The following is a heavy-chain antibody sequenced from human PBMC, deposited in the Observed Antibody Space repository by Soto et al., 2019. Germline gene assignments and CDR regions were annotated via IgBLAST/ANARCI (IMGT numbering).Heavy chain of an antibody. Sequence: QVQLVQSGAEVKKPGASVKVSCKASGYTFTYYYIHWVRQAPGQGLEWMGWINPNNGGTNYEQKFQGWVTMTRDTSINTAYMELNRLKSDDTAVYYCARSWGAAAGTMNNWFDPWGQGTLVTVSS. CDR3: ARSWGAAAGTMNNWFDP. V-gene: IGHV1-2*04. CDR2: INPNNGGT. D-gene: IGHD6-13*01. CDR1: GYTFTYYY. J-gene: IGHJ5*02.